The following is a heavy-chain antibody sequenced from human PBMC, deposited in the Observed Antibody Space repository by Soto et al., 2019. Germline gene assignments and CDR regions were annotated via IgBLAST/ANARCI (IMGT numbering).Heavy chain of an antibody. CDR1: GFTFSSYS. D-gene: IGHD6-6*01. V-gene: IGHV3-21*01. J-gene: IGHJ4*02. CDR2: ISSSSSYI. CDR3: AREAARRNYFDY. Sequence: EVQLVESGGGLVKPGGSLRLSCAASGFTFSSYSMNWVRQAPGKGLEWVSSISSSSSYIYYADSVKGRFTISRDNAKNSLYLQMNSLRAEDTAVYYCAREAARRNYFDYWGQGPLVTVSS.